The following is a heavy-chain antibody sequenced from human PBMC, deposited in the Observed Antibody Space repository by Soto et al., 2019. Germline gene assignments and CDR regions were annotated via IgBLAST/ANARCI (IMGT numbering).Heavy chain of an antibody. CDR1: GGTFSSYA. V-gene: IGHV1-69*05. D-gene: IGHD6-19*01. CDR3: ARPNIAVAWAFDI. Sequence: QVQLVQSGAEVKKPGSSVKVSCKASGGTFSSYAISWVRQAPGQGLEWMGGIIPIFGTANYAQKSQGRVTXTXEXXTSTAYMELSSLRSEDTAVYYCARPNIAVAWAFDIWGQGTMVTVSS. CDR2: IIPIFGTA. J-gene: IGHJ3*02.